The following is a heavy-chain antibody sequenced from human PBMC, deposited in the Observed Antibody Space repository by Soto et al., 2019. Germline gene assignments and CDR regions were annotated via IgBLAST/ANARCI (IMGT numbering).Heavy chain of an antibody. V-gene: IGHV1-18*01. J-gene: IGHJ6*02. CDR2: ISAYNGNT. CDR1: GYTFTNYG. CDR3: ASHYDSSGLRGKYGMDV. D-gene: IGHD3-22*01. Sequence: QVQLVQSGAEVKKPGASVEVSCKASGYTFTNYGISWVRQAPGQGLEWMGWISAYNGNTNYAQKLQGRVTMTTDTSTSTAYMELRSLRSDDTAMYYCASHYDSSGLRGKYGMDVWGQGTTVTVSS.